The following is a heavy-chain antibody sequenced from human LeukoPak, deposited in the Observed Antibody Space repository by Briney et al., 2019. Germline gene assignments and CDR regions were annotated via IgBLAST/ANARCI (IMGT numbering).Heavy chain of an antibody. D-gene: IGHD1-26*01. J-gene: IGHJ4*02. Sequence: ASVKVSCKASGYIFTDYYMHWVRQAPGQELGWMGRINPNSGGTNYAQKFQGRVTMTRDTSISTAYMELSRLRSDDTAVYYCAREGPIVGATHLVDYWGQGTLVTVSS. V-gene: IGHV1-2*06. CDR2: INPNSGGT. CDR3: AREGPIVGATHLVDY. CDR1: GYIFTDYY.